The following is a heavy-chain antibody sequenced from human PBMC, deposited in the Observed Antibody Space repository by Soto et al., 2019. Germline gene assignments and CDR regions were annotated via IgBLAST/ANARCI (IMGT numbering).Heavy chain of an antibody. D-gene: IGHD1-1*01. J-gene: IGHJ4*02. CDR1: GFTFSSYA. Sequence: EVQLLESGGGLVQPGGSLRLSCAASGFTFSSYAMSWVRQAPGKGLEWVSAISGSGGSTYYADSVKGRFTISRDNSKNTLYRQMNSLRAEDTAVYYCARDPYSWNDGGDYWGQGTLVTVSS. CDR2: ISGSGGST. V-gene: IGHV3-23*01. CDR3: ARDPYSWNDGGDY.